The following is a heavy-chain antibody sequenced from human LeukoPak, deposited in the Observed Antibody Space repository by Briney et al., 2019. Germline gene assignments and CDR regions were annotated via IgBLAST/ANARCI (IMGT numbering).Heavy chain of an antibody. CDR1: GFIVSSNY. CDR2: IYSADSA. J-gene: IGHJ4*02. Sequence: PGGSLRLSCAVSGFIVSSNYMSWVRQAPGKGLEWVSVIYSADSAYYADSVKGRFTISRDNSKNTLYLQMNSLRAEDTAVYYCARLHHDSSGYYLDYWGQGTLVTVSS. V-gene: IGHV3-53*01. D-gene: IGHD3-22*01. CDR3: ARLHHDSSGYYLDY.